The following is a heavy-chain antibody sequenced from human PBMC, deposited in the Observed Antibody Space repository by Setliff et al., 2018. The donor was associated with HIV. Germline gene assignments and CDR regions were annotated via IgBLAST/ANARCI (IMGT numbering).Heavy chain of an antibody. CDR2: IHYTGST. CDR1: GGSISSDYY. Sequence: SETLSLTCSVSGGSISSDYYWGWIRQPPGKGLEWIGYIHYTGSTTYNPSLKSRVTISVDTSKNQFSLELSSVTAADTAIYYCARGVPLLPPNFWGQGTLVTVSS. D-gene: IGHD2-15*01. CDR3: ARGVPLLPPNF. V-gene: IGHV4-61*01. J-gene: IGHJ4*02.